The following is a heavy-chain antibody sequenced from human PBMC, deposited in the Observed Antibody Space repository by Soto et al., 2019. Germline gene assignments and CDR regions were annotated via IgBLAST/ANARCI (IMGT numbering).Heavy chain of an antibody. CDR1: GFTFSSYS. Sequence: GGSLRLSCVASGFTFSSYSMNWVRQAPGKGLEWVSSISSSSSYIYYADSVKGRFTISRDNAKNSLYLQMNSLRAEDTAVYYCARDGWPTTGTTYYYYYYMDVWGKGTTVTVSS. V-gene: IGHV3-21*01. J-gene: IGHJ6*03. CDR2: ISSSSSYI. CDR3: ARDGWPTTGTTYYYYYYMDV. D-gene: IGHD1-7*01.